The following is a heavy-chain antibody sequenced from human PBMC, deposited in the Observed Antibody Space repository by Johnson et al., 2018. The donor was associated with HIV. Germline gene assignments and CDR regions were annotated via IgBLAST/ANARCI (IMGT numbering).Heavy chain of an antibody. D-gene: IGHD3-16*02. Sequence: VQLVESGGGLVQPGGSLRLSCAASGFTFSCYDVHWVRQATGKGLEWVSPIGTACDTYYPGSVKGRFTISRENAKNSLYLQMNSLRAEDTAVYFCARGPIADDAFDIWGQGTMVTVSS. CDR2: IGTACDT. J-gene: IGHJ3*02. CDR3: ARGPIADDAFDI. V-gene: IGHV3-13*01. CDR1: GFTFSCYD.